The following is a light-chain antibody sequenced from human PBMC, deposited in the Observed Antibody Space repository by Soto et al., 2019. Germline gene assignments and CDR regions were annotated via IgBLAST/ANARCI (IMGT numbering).Light chain of an antibody. CDR3: EQSYSNPRT. V-gene: IGKV1-39*01. CDR2: AAS. Sequence: DIQMTQSPSSLSASVGDRVTITCRATQTVNNFLNWYQQKPGKAPKLLIYAASSLQSGVPSRFTGSGSGTDFTLTISSLQPEDFASYYCEQSYSNPRTFGQGTKVEIK. J-gene: IGKJ1*01. CDR1: QTVNNF.